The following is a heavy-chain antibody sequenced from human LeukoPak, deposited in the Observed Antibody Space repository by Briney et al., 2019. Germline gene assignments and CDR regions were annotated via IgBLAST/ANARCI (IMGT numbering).Heavy chain of an antibody. J-gene: IGHJ6*03. CDR2: ISSSSSYI. CDR3: ARGRHYGSGSPGYYYMDV. Sequence: GGSLRLSCTSSGFAFGDYAMTWFRQAPGKGLEWVSSISSSSSYIYYADSVKGRFTISRDNAKNSLYLQMNSLRAEDTAVYYCARGRHYGSGSPGYYYMDVWGKGTTVTVSS. V-gene: IGHV3-21*01. D-gene: IGHD3-10*01. CDR1: GFAFGDYA.